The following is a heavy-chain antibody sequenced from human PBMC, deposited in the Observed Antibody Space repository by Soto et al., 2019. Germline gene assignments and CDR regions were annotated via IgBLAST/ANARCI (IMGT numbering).Heavy chain of an antibody. J-gene: IGHJ6*02. CDR2: FDPEDGTA. D-gene: IGHD6-19*01. Sequence: ASVKVSCKVSGYTLTELSMHWVRQAPGKGLEWMGGFDPEDGTANYAQKFQGRVTITADKSTSTAYMELSSLRSEDTAVYYCARYEGIAVAATDYYYYGMDVWGQGTTVTVSS. CDR3: ARYEGIAVAATDYYYYGMDV. CDR1: GYTLTELS. V-gene: IGHV1-24*01.